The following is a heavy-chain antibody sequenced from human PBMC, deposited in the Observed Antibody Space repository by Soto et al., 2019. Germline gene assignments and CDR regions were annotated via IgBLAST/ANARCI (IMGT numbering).Heavy chain of an antibody. D-gene: IGHD1-26*01. CDR3: AKSRASGSYYPMAFDI. CDR1: GFTFSSYG. V-gene: IGHV3-30*18. CDR2: ISYDGSNK. Sequence: QVQLVESGGGVVQPGRPLRLSCAASGFTFSSYGMHWVRQAPGKGLEWVAVISYDGSNKYYADSVKGRFTISRDNSKNTLYLQMNSLRAEDTAVYYCAKSRASGSYYPMAFDIWGQGTMVTVSS. J-gene: IGHJ3*02.